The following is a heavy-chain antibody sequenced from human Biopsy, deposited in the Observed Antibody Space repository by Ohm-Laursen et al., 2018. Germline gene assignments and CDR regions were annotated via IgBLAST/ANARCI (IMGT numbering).Heavy chain of an antibody. Sequence: SETLSLTCNVSGGDINNYYWSWIRQPAGKGLEWIGRIYPGGSTNYNPSLKSRVTMSVDTSKNQLSLRLSSVTAADSAIYYCARERQFRFLEGAFDYWGQGILVTVSS. V-gene: IGHV4-4*07. CDR1: GGDINNYY. D-gene: IGHD3-3*01. J-gene: IGHJ4*02. CDR3: ARERQFRFLEGAFDY. CDR2: IYPGGST.